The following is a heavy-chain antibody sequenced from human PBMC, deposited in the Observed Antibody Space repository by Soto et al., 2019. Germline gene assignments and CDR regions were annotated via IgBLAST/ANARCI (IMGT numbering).Heavy chain of an antibody. D-gene: IGHD6-13*01. J-gene: IGHJ5*02. V-gene: IGHV1-24*01. Sequence: ASVKVSCKVSGYTLTELSMHWVRQAPGKGLEWMGGFDPEDGETIYAQKFQGRVTMTEDTSTDTAYMELSSLRSEDTAVYYCATVGGLKIAAAGTVWFDPWGQGTLVTVS. CDR1: GYTLTELS. CDR3: ATVGGLKIAAAGTVWFDP. CDR2: FDPEDGET.